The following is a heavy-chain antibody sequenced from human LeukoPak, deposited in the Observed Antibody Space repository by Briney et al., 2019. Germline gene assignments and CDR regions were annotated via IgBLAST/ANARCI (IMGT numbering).Heavy chain of an antibody. J-gene: IGHJ5*01. Sequence: ASMKVSCKASGYTFTGYYMHWVRQTPGQGLEWMGWINPNSGGTNYSQKFQGRVTMTRDTSNSTAYLELSRLRSDDKAVYYCSRVAGYDWYDCWGQGTLVTVSS. CDR2: INPNSGGT. D-gene: IGHD5-12*01. CDR1: GYTFTGYY. CDR3: SRVAGYDWYDC. V-gene: IGHV1-2*02.